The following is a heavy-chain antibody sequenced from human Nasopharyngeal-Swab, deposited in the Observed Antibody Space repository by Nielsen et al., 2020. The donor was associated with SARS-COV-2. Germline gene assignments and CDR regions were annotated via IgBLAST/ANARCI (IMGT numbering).Heavy chain of an antibody. Sequence: ASVKVSCKASGYTFTSYGVSWVRQAPGQGLEWRGWISGYNGKTDYAQKVLGRSTMTADPFTDTAYMELRRLSSGDTAVYYCARSHDPLSGHYDDGFDVWGQGTTVTVSS. CDR2: ISGYNGKT. CDR1: GYTFTSYG. V-gene: IGHV1-18*01. CDR3: ARSHDPLSGHYDDGFDV. J-gene: IGHJ3*01. D-gene: IGHD3-3*01.